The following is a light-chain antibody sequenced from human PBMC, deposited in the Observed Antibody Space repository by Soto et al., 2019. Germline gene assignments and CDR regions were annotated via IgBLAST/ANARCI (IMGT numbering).Light chain of an antibody. CDR3: QQLNYYPLT. CDR2: AAS. V-gene: IGKV1-9*01. CDR1: QGISNF. Sequence: DIQLTQSPSFLSASVVDRVTIACLASQGISNFLAWYQQKAGKAPKLLIYAASTLQSGVPSRFSGSGSGTEFTLTITSVQPEDFATYYCQQLNYYPLTFGGGTKVDI. J-gene: IGKJ4*01.